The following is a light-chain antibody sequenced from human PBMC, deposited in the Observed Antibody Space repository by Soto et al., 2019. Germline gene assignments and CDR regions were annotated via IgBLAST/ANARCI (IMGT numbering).Light chain of an antibody. CDR1: SGSIASNY. V-gene: IGLV6-57*03. CDR2: EDN. CDR3: QSYDSSKEV. Sequence: NFMLTQPHSVSESPGKTVTISCTRSSGSIASNYVQWYQQRPGSAPTTVIYEDNQRPSGVPDRFSGSIDSSSNSASLTISGLKTEDEADYYCQSYDSSKEVFGGGTNLTVL. J-gene: IGLJ3*02.